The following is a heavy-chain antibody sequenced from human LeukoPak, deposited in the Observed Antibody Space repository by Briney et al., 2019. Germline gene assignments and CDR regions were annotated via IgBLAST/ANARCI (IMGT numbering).Heavy chain of an antibody. Sequence: PSETLSLTCTVSGGSISSRSYYWGWIRQPPGKGLEWIGSIYYSGSTYYNPSLKSRVTISVDTSKNQFSLKLSSVTAADTAVYYCARAVYDFWSGRHDAFDIWGQGTMVTVSS. D-gene: IGHD3-3*01. CDR2: IYYSGST. V-gene: IGHV4-39*07. CDR1: GGSISSRSYY. J-gene: IGHJ3*02. CDR3: ARAVYDFWSGRHDAFDI.